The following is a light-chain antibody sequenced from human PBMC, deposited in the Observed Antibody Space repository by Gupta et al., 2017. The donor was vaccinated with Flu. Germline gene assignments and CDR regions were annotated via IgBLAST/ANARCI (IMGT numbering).Light chain of an antibody. Sequence: ICCSTSQSVVYSDGNTLLCWLHQRGSESPRRLNYEISIQGGGVPDRFGGSGSGNDFTLQISRVEAEDVGIYCYKRATHWRTFGQGTKVEIK. J-gene: IGKJ2*01. V-gene: IGKV2-30*01. CDR2: EIS. CDR3: KRATHWRT. CDR1: QSVVYSDGNTL.